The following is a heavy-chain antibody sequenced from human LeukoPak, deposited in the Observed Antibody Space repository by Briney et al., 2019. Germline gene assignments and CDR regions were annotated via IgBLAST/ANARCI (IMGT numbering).Heavy chain of an antibody. V-gene: IGHV3-23*01. J-gene: IGHJ4*02. CDR1: GFTFSSYA. CDR3: AKVPTMIVLRGCFDY. D-gene: IGHD3-22*01. Sequence: GGSLRLSCAASGFTFSSYAMSWVRQAPGKGLEWVSAISGSGGSTYYADSVKGRFTISRDNSKNTLYLQMNSLRAEDTAVYYCAKVPTMIVLRGCFDYWGQGTLVTVSS. CDR2: ISGSGGST.